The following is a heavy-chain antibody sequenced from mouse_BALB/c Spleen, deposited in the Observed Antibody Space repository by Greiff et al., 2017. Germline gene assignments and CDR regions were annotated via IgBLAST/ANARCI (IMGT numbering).Heavy chain of an antibody. V-gene: IGHV10-1*02. D-gene: IGHD1-1*01. CDR2: IRSKSNNYAT. J-gene: IGHJ4*01. CDR1: GFTFNTYA. Sequence: EVQVVESGGGLVQPKGSLKLSCAASGFTFNTYAMNWVRQAPGKGLEWVARIRSKSNNYATYYADSVKDRFTISRDDSQSMLYLQMNNLKTEDTAMYYCVRRYDYAMDYWGQGTSVTVSS. CDR3: VRRYDYAMDY.